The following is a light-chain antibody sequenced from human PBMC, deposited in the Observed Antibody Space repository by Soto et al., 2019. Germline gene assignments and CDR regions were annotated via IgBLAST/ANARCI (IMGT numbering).Light chain of an antibody. CDR3: QQYNSYSPWT. V-gene: IGKV1-5*01. CDR1: QSISSY. CDR2: DAS. J-gene: IGKJ1*01. Sequence: SMMQPSPSSLSSPVGPSVTIPCLESQSISSYLNWYQQKPGKAPKLLIYDASSLESGVPSRFSGSGSGTEFTLTISSLQPDDFATYYCQQYNSYSPWTFGQGTKVDIK.